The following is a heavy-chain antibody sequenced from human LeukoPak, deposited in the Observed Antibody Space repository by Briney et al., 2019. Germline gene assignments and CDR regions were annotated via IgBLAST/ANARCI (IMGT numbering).Heavy chain of an antibody. CDR1: GFTFSNYW. CDR2: ISSSSSYI. V-gene: IGHV3-21*01. CDR3: ARDGSYGFVGWFDP. D-gene: IGHD5-18*01. J-gene: IGHJ5*02. Sequence: GGSLRLSCAASGFTFSNYWMSWVRQAPGKGLEWVSSISSSSSYIYYADSVKGRFTISRDNAKNSLYLQMNSLRAEDTAVYYCARDGSYGFVGWFDPWGQGTLVTVSS.